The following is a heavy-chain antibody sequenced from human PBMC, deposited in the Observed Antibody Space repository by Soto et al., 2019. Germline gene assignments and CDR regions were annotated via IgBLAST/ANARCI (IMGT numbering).Heavy chain of an antibody. CDR2: IYHSGST. CDR3: ARDYYDSSGYYARVFDI. J-gene: IGHJ3*02. D-gene: IGHD3-22*01. Sequence: QVQLQESGPGLVKPSGTLSLTCAVSGGSISSSNWWSWVRQPPGKGLEWIGEIYHSGSTNYNPSLKSRVTISVDKSKNQFSLKLSSVTAADTAVYYCARDYYDSSGYYARVFDIWGQGTMVTVSS. V-gene: IGHV4-4*02. CDR1: GGSISSSNW.